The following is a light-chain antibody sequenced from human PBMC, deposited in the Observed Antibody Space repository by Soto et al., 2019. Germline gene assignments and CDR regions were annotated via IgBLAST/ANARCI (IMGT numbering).Light chain of an antibody. CDR2: RAS. Sequence: DVVMTQSPLSLPVTLGQPASISCRSNQSLVHSDGIAYFSWFQQRPGRSPRRLISRASNRDSGVPDRFSGSGSGTDFTLKISRVEAEDVAVYYCMQGTHWPWTLGQGTKVDIK. V-gene: IGKV2-30*02. J-gene: IGKJ1*01. CDR3: MQGTHWPWT. CDR1: QSLVHSDGIAY.